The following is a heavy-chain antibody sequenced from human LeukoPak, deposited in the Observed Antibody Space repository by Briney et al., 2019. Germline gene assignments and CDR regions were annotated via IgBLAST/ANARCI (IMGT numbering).Heavy chain of an antibody. CDR1: GFTFSSYA. CDR3: AKSALYSSSWSNPGDY. D-gene: IGHD6-13*01. Sequence: GGSLRLSCAASGFTFSSYAMSWVRQAPGKGLDWVSAISGSGGSTYYADSVKGRFTISRDNSKNTLYLQMNSLRAEDTAVYYCAKSALYSSSWSNPGDYWGQGTLVTVSS. J-gene: IGHJ4*02. CDR2: ISGSGGST. V-gene: IGHV3-23*01.